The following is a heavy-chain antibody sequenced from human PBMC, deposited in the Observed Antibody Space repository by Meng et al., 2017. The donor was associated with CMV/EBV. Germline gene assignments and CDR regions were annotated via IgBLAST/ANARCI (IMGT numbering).Heavy chain of an antibody. CDR2: IIPIFGTA. CDR1: GGTFSSYA. V-gene: IGHV1-69*05. J-gene: IGHJ6*02. D-gene: IGHD6-19*01. Sequence: SVKVSCKASGGTFSSYAISWVRQAPGQGLEWMGGIIPIFGTANYAQKFQGRVTITTDESTSTAYMELSSLRSEDTAVYYCARVSGWYPGAYYYYYGMDVWGQGTTVTVSS. CDR3: ARVSGWYPGAYYYYYGMDV.